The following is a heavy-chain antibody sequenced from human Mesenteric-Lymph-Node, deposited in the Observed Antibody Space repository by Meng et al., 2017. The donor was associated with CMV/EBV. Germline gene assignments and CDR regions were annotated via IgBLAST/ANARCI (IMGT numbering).Heavy chain of an antibody. V-gene: IGHV3-30*04. Sequence: LSCAASEFRFINCNMHWVRQTPGEGLEWVAVIAFDGRYKHYADSVKGRFTISRDNSKNILYLQMDSLRPEDTSVYYCASFIVDDFDYWGQGTLVTVSS. CDR1: EFRFINCN. CDR3: ASFIVDDFDY. CDR2: IAFDGRYK. J-gene: IGHJ4*02. D-gene: IGHD3-16*02.